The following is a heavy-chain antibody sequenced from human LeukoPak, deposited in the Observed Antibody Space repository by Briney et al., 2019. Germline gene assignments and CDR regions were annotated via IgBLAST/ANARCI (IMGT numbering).Heavy chain of an antibody. J-gene: IGHJ5*02. V-gene: IGHV1-46*01. Sequence: GASVKVSCKASGYTFTSYYMHWVRQAPGQGLEWMGIINPSGGSTSYAQKFQGRVTMTRDTSTSTVYMELSSLRSEDTAVYYCARAASVRGAAHWFDPWGQGTLVTVSS. CDR3: ARAASVRGAAHWFDP. CDR1: GYTFTSYY. D-gene: IGHD3-10*01. CDR2: INPSGGST.